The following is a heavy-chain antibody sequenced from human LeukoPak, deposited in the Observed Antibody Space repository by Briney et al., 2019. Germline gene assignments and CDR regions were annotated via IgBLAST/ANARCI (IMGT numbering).Heavy chain of an antibody. CDR1: GGSISSGIYY. CDR2: IYSSGST. CDR3: ARDRDSGSYPSWFDP. Sequence: PSETLSLTCTVSGGSISSGIYYWSWIRQPAGKGLEWIGRIYSSGSTNYNPSLKSRVTISVDTSKNQFSLKLSSVTAANTAVYYCARDRDSGSYPSWFDPWGQGTLVTVSS. V-gene: IGHV4-61*02. J-gene: IGHJ5*02. D-gene: IGHD1-26*01.